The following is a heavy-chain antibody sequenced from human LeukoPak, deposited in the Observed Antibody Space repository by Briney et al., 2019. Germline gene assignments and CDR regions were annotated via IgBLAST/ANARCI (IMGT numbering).Heavy chain of an antibody. CDR2: IYYSGST. V-gene: IGHV4-39*06. CDR3: ARVGGSYPHFDY. J-gene: IGHJ4*02. D-gene: IGHD1-26*01. Sequence: SETLSLTCTVSGGSISSSSYYWGWIRQPPGKGLEWIGSIYYSGSTYYNPSLKSRVTISVDTSKNQFPLKLSSVTAADTAVYYCARVGGSYPHFDYWGQGTLVTVSS. CDR1: GGSISSSSYY.